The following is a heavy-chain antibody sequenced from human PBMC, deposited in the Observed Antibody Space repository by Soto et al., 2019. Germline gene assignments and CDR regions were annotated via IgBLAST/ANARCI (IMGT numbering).Heavy chain of an antibody. Sequence: ASVKVSCKASGYTFTSYDINWVRQATGQGLEWMGWMNPNSGNTGYAQKFQGRVTMTRNTSISTAYMELSSLRSEDTAVYYCARGPTYYYDSSGYSPLSDYWGQGTLVTAPQ. CDR3: ARGPTYYYDSSGYSPLSDY. CDR2: MNPNSGNT. D-gene: IGHD3-22*01. V-gene: IGHV1-8*01. CDR1: GYTFTSYD. J-gene: IGHJ4*02.